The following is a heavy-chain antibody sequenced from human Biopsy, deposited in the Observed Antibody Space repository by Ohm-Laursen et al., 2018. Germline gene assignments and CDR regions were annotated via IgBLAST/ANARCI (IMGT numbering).Heavy chain of an antibody. CDR2: ISARDGVV. Sequence: SLRLSCTASGLIFSDHYMSWIRQAPGKGLEWVAYISARDGVVYYADSVKGRFTISRDKTNNSLYLQMTSLRPEDTGVFYCARGKYKDFSTGLPRPYHYTLDFWGPGTTVTVSS. CDR1: GLIFSDHY. J-gene: IGHJ6*02. V-gene: IGHV3-11*01. CDR3: ARGKYKDFSTGLPRPYHYTLDF. D-gene: IGHD3-22*01.